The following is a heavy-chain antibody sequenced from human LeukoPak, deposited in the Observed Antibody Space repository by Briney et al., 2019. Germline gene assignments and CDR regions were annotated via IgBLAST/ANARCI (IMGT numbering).Heavy chain of an antibody. D-gene: IGHD3-9*01. Sequence: ASVKVSCKASGYTFTSYDINWVRQATGQGLEWMGWMNPNSGNKGYAQKFQGRVTMTRNTSISTAYMELSSLRSEDTAVYYCAREHYDILTGLVGGWFDPWGQGTLVTVSS. CDR1: GYTFTSYD. CDR3: AREHYDILTGLVGGWFDP. J-gene: IGHJ5*02. V-gene: IGHV1-8*01. CDR2: MNPNSGNK.